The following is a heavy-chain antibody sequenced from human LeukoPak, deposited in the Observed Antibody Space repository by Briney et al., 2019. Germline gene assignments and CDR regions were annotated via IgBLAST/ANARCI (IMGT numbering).Heavy chain of an antibody. J-gene: IGHJ6*02. Sequence: PGASVKVSCKASGYTFTSYGISWVRQAPGQGLEWMGRIIPILGIANYAQKFQGRVTITADKSTSTAYMELSSLRSEDTAVYYCARVNPITMARGVTENYYGMDVWGQGTTVTVSS. D-gene: IGHD3-10*01. V-gene: IGHV1-69*04. CDR1: GYTFTSYG. CDR2: IIPILGIA. CDR3: ARVNPITMARGVTENYYGMDV.